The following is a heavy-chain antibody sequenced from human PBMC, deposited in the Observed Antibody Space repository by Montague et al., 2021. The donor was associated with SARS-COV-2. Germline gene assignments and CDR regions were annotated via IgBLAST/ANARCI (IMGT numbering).Heavy chain of an antibody. J-gene: IGHJ6*02. CDR1: GFTFSSYA. CDR3: ARQLIVFVPAAPGSPTHETYDYAMDV. Sequence: SLRLSCAAFGFTFSSYAMHWVRQAPGKGLEWVAVISYDGSNKYYVDSVKGRFSISRDNSKNTLYLQMNSLRAEDTAVYYCARQLIVFVPAAPGSPTHETYDYAMDVWGQGTTVTASS. D-gene: IGHD2-2*01. V-gene: IGHV3-30*04. CDR2: ISYDGSNK.